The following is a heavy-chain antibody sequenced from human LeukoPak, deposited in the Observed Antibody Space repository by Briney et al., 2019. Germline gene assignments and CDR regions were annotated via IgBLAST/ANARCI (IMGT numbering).Heavy chain of an antibody. V-gene: IGHV3-74*01. CDR1: RFTFSGYW. CDR2: INNDGSYT. CDR3: ARMGHDILVPSGMDV. Sequence: PGGSLRLSCAASRFTFSGYWMHWVRQAPGKGLVWVSRINNDGSYTSYADYVKGRFTISRDNAKNTLYVQMNSLRAADTAVYYCARMGHDILVPSGMDVWGQGTTVTVSS. J-gene: IGHJ6*02. D-gene: IGHD1-1*01.